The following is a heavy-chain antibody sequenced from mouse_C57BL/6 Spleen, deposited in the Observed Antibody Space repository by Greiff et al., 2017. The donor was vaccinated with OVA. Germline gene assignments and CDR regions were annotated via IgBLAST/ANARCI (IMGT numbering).Heavy chain of an antibody. J-gene: IGHJ2*01. CDR3: ARRKIYDDPYYFDY. CDR1: GYTFTGYW. Sequence: VQLLQSGAELMKPGASVKLSCKATGYTFTGYWIEWVKQRPGHGLEWIGEILPGSGSTNYNETFKGKATFTADTTSNTAYMQLSSLTTEDSAIYDCARRKIYDDPYYFDYWGQGTTLTVSS. D-gene: IGHD2-3*01. CDR2: ILPGSGST. V-gene: IGHV1-9*01.